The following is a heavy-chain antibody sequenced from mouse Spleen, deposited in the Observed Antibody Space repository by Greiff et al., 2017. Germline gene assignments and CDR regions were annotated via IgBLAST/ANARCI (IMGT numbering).Heavy chain of an antibody. CDR2: IYPGDGDT. Sequence: VKLQESGPELVKPGASVKISCKASGYAFSSSWMNWVKQRPGKGLEWIGRIYPGDGDTNYNGKFKGKATLTADKSSSTAYMQLSSLTSEDSAVYFCARNTATAWFAYWGQGTLVTVSA. CDR3: ARNTATAWFAY. J-gene: IGHJ3*01. CDR1: GYAFSSSW. V-gene: IGHV1-82*01. D-gene: IGHD1-2*01.